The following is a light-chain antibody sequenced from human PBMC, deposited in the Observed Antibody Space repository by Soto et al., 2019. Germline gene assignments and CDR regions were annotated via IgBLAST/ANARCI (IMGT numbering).Light chain of an antibody. CDR1: SGSIASND. J-gene: IGLJ2*01. CDR2: ENN. V-gene: IGLV6-57*04. Sequence: FMLTQPPSVSESPGKTVTISCTRSSGSIASNDVQWYQQRPGSAPTTVIYENNQRPSGVPDRFSGSTDGSSNSASLTISGLQTEDEADYYCQSYDSSTVVFGGGTKLTVL. CDR3: QSYDSSTVV.